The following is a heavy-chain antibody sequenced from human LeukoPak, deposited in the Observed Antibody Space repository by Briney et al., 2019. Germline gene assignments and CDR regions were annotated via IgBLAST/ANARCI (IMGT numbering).Heavy chain of an antibody. CDR3: ARAQEGCSRASCYLEP. CDR2: MHHSGRT. Sequence: SETLSLTCAISGASISSTNWWIWGRQPPGKGLEWIGEMHHSGRTNYNPSLKSRITISVDKSKNQVFLRLNSVAAADTALYYCARAQEGCSRASCYLEPWGQGTLVTVSS. V-gene: IGHV4-4*02. J-gene: IGHJ5*02. CDR1: GASISSTNW. D-gene: IGHD2-2*01.